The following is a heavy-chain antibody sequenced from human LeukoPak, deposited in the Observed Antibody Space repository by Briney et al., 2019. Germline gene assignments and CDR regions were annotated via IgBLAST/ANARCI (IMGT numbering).Heavy chain of an antibody. Sequence: GASVKVSCKASGGTFSSYAISWVRQAPGQGLEWMGWINPNSGGTNYAQKFQGRVTMTRDTSISTAYMELSRLRSDDTAVYYCARESTYCGGDCYPDYWGQGTLVTVSS. J-gene: IGHJ4*02. CDR1: GGTFSSYA. CDR2: INPNSGGT. D-gene: IGHD2-21*01. CDR3: ARESTYCGGDCYPDY. V-gene: IGHV1-2*02.